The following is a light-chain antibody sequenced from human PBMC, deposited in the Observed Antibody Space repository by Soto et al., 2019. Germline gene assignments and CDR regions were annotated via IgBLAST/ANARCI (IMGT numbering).Light chain of an antibody. Sequence: EIVLTQSPGTLSLSPGERATLSCRASQSVSFSFLAWYQQKPGQAPRLLIYGASSRATGIPERFSGSGSGTDFTLTISRLEPEDFAVYYWQQYGSSPRTFGQGTKLEIK. CDR1: QSVSFSF. CDR3: QQYGSSPRT. V-gene: IGKV3-20*01. CDR2: GAS. J-gene: IGKJ2*01.